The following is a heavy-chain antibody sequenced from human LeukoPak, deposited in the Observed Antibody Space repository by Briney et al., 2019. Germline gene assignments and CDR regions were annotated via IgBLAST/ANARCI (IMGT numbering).Heavy chain of an antibody. CDR1: AFSVTTSY. CDR3: ARTYYDYRVGTTYFDY. Sequence: LTGGSLRLSCAASAFSVTTSYMSWVRQAPGKGLEWVSVTYSGGSTSHADSVRGSFTVSRADSKNMVYLQMNSLRHDAPAVYYWARTYYDYRVGTTYFDYWGQGTLVTVSS. V-gene: IGHV3-66*01. CDR2: TYSGGST. J-gene: IGHJ4*02. D-gene: IGHD3-3*01.